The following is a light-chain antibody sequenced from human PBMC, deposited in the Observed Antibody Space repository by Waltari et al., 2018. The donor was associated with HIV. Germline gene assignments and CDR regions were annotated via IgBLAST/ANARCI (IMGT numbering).Light chain of an antibody. CDR3: QVWDSSSDHRV. J-gene: IGLJ3*02. CDR1: NLGRKS. V-gene: IGLV3-21*04. CDR2: YDT. Sequence: YVLPQPPSVSVAPGKTARITCGGNNLGRKSVHWYQQKPGQAPVLVIDYDTARPSGIPERFSGSNAGNTATLTISSVEAGDEADYYCQVWDSSSDHRVFGGGTKLTVL.